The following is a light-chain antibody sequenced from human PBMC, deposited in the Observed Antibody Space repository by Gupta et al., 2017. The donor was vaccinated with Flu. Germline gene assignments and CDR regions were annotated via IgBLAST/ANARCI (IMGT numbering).Light chain of an antibody. Sequence: QLVLTQSPSASASLGASVKLTCTVSSAYSRYAIAWHQQQPGKGPRFLMMVDSDGNHNKGDGIPDRFSSSSSGPDLYLIIASLQAEAEAYYYCQTWGAGIWVFGGGAKLTVL. CDR1: SAYSRYA. CDR3: QTWGAGIWV. V-gene: IGLV4-69*01. CDR2: VDSDGNH. J-gene: IGLJ3*02.